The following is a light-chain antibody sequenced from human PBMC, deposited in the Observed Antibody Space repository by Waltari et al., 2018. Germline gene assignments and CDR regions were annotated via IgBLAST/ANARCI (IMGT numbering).Light chain of an antibody. V-gene: IGLV4-69*01. Sequence: QLVLTQSPSASASLGASVKLTCTLSSGHSNYAIASHQQQPEKGPRYLMKLNTDGSHTKGDGIPDRFSGSSSGAERYLTISSLQSEDEADYYCQTWGTGLSWVFGGGTKLTVL. CDR3: QTWGTGLSWV. J-gene: IGLJ3*02. CDR2: LNTDGSH. CDR1: SGHSNYA.